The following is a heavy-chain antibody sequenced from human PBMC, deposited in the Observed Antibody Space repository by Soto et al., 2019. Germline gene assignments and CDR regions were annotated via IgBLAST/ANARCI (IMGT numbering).Heavy chain of an antibody. D-gene: IGHD2-2*01. Sequence: GGSLRLSCAASGFTFSSYSMNWVRQAPGKGLEWVSDISSSGSSIYYADSVKGRFTISRDNSKNTLYLQMNSLRAEDTAVYYCAKDRGGCSSTSCPPRLFDYWGQGTLVTSPQ. CDR3: AKDRGGCSSTSCPPRLFDY. CDR1: GFTFSSYS. J-gene: IGHJ4*02. CDR2: ISSSGSSI. V-gene: IGHV3-48*01.